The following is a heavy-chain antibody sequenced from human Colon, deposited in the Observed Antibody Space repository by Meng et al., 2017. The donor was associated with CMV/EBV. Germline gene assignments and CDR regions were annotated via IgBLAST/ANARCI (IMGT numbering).Heavy chain of an antibody. J-gene: IGHJ4*02. Sequence: GESLKISCAASGFTFSSYWMHWVRQAPGKGLVWVSRINSDGSSTSYADSVKGRFTISRDNAKNTLYLQMNSLRADDTAVYYCATSRTFDYWGQGTLVTVSS. CDR3: ATSRTFDY. CDR1: GFTFSSYW. V-gene: IGHV3-74*01. CDR2: INSDGSST.